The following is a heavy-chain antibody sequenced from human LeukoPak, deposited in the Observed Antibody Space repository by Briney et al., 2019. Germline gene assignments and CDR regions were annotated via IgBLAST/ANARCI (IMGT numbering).Heavy chain of an antibody. J-gene: IGHJ4*02. D-gene: IGHD3-16*01. CDR3: AHRPGELDMVKGSYFDY. CDR2: IYWNDDK. V-gene: IGHV2-5*01. Sequence: SVPTPVKPTQTLTLTSSFSGFSLSTGGVGVGWIRRPPGKALEWLALIYWNDDKRYSPSLKSRLTITKDTAKNQVVLKMTNMDPVDTATYYCAHRPGELDMVKGSYFDYWGQGTLVTVSS. CDR1: GFSLSTGGVG.